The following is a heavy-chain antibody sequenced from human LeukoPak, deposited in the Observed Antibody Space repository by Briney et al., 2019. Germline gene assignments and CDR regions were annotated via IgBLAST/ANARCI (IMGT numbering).Heavy chain of an antibody. J-gene: IGHJ4*02. CDR2: IYYSGST. D-gene: IGHD6-19*01. CDR3: ARGGGWLKGGNFDC. Sequence: SETLSLTCTVSGGSISSYYWSWIRQPPGKGLEWIGYIYYSGSTNYNPSLKSRVTISVDTSKNQFSLKLSSVTAADTAVYYCARGGGWLKGGNFDCWGQGTLVTVSS. V-gene: IGHV4-59*01. CDR1: GGSISSYY.